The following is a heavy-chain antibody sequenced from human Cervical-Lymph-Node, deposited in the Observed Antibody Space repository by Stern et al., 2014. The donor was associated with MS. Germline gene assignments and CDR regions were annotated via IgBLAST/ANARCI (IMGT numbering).Heavy chain of an antibody. J-gene: IGHJ4*02. V-gene: IGHV3-33*01. CDR3: ATHYYDSSGCLGY. CDR1: GFTFSSYG. D-gene: IGHD3-22*01. CDR2: IWYDGSNK. Sequence: VQLLESGGGVVQPGRSLRLSCAASGFTFSSYGMHWVRQAPGKGLEWVAVIWYDGSNKYYADSVKGRFTISRDNSKNTLYLQMNSLRAEDTAVYYCATHYYDSSGCLGYWGQGTLVTVSS.